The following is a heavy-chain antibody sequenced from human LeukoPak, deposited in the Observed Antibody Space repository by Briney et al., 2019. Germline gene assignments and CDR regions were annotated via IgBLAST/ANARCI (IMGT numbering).Heavy chain of an antibody. Sequence: ASVKVSCKASGYTFTSYAMHWVRQAPGQRPEWMGWINAGNGNTKYSQKFQGRVTITRDTSASTVYMELSSLRSEDTAVYYCARSPFDWLLYPWGQGTLVTVSS. J-gene: IGHJ5*02. CDR2: INAGNGNT. CDR3: ARSPFDWLLYP. V-gene: IGHV1-3*01. CDR1: GYTFTSYA. D-gene: IGHD3-9*01.